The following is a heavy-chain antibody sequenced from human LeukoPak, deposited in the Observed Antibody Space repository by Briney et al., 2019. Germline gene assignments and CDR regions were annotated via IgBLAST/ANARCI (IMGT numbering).Heavy chain of an antibody. Sequence: PGGSLRLSCAAPGYTFSSYEMNRVRQAPGKGLEWVSYISSSGSTIYYADSVKGRFTISRDNAKNSLYLQMNSLRAEDTAVYYCARDGAGDYVLDYWGQGTLVTVSS. V-gene: IGHV3-48*03. J-gene: IGHJ4*02. CDR3: ARDGAGDYVLDY. CDR1: GYTFSSYE. D-gene: IGHD4-17*01. CDR2: ISSSGSTI.